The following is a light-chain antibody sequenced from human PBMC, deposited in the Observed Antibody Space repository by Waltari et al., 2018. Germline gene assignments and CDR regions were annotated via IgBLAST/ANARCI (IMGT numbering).Light chain of an antibody. CDR2: HTS. Sequence: QTVVTQEPSLTVSPGGTVTLTCASSAGAVTSNSFPNWFQQKPGQPPRSLIYHTSNKPAWTPARSSGSVFGGKAALTVSGVQPEDEADYYCLLYHNGALVFGGGTKLTVL. CDR1: AGAVTSNSF. J-gene: IGLJ3*02. CDR3: LLYHNGALV. V-gene: IGLV7-43*01.